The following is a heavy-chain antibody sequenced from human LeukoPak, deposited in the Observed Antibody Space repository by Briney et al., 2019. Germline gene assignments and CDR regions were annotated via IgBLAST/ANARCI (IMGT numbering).Heavy chain of an antibody. CDR3: ARESIAARPRGTADY. J-gene: IGHJ4*02. V-gene: IGHV3-74*01. Sequence: GGSLRLSCAASGFTFSSYWMHWVRQAPGKGLVWVSRINTDGSSTSYADSVEGRFTISRDNAKNTLYLQMNSLRAEDTAVYYCARESIAARPRGTADYWGQGTLVTVSS. D-gene: IGHD6-6*01. CDR2: INTDGSST. CDR1: GFTFSSYW.